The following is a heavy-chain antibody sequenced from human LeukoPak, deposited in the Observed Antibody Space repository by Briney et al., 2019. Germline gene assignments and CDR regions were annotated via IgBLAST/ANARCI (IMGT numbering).Heavy chain of an antibody. V-gene: IGHV3-23*01. CDR2: ISGSGGST. J-gene: IGHJ5*02. Sequence: GGSLRLSCAASGFTFSSYAMSWVRQAPGKGLEWVSAISGSGGSTYYADSVKGRFTISRDNSKNTLYLQMNSLRAEDTAVYYCAKDSAGYFQRINWFDPWGQGTLVTVSS. D-gene: IGHD2/OR15-2a*01. CDR3: AKDSAGYFQRINWFDP. CDR1: GFTFSSYA.